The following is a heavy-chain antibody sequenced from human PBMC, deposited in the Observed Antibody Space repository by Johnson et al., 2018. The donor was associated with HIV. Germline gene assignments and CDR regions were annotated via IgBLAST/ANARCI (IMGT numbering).Heavy chain of an antibody. CDR1: GFTFSSYA. J-gene: IGHJ3*02. Sequence: QVQLVESGGGVVQPGRSLRLSCAASGFTFSSYAMHWVRQAPGKGLEWVAVISYDGSNKYYADSVKGRFTISRDNSKNTLYLQMNSLRAEDTAVYYGAKDMGAYQLLYAFDIWGQGTMVTVSS. CDR3: AKDMGAYQLLYAFDI. CDR2: ISYDGSNK. D-gene: IGHD2-2*02. V-gene: IGHV3-30*04.